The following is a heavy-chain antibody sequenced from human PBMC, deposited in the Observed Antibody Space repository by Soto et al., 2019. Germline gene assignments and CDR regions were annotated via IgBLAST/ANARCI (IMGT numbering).Heavy chain of an antibody. CDR3: ASTLYSSGWYYFDY. D-gene: IGHD6-19*01. CDR1: GDSVSSNSAA. J-gene: IGHJ4*02. CDR2: TYYRSKWYN. Sequence: PSQTLSLTCAISGDSVSSNSAAWNWIRQSPSGGLEWLGRTYYRSKWYNDYAVSVKSRITINPDTSKNQFSLQLNSVTPEDTAVYYCASTLYSSGWYYFDYWGQGTLVTVSS. V-gene: IGHV6-1*01.